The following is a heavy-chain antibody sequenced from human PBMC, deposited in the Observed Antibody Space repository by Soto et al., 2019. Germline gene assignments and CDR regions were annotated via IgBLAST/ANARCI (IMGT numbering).Heavy chain of an antibody. D-gene: IGHD4-17*01. CDR1: GGSVSSGAYY. V-gene: IGHV4-31*03. CDR2: IRYSGNT. Sequence: QVQLQESGPGLVKPSQTLSLTCTVSGGSVSSGAYYWNWIRQLLGKGLEWIGYIRYSGNTYYNPSLKSRAAMALDTCKNQLSLMLSFVTAADTAFYYCARSNYGDYGAQHDHWGQGTPVTVAS. J-gene: IGHJ4*02. CDR3: ARSNYGDYGAQHDH.